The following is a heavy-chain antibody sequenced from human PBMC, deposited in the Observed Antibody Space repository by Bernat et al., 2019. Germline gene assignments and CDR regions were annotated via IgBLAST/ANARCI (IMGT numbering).Heavy chain of an antibody. CDR1: GFTFSSYE. V-gene: IGHV3-48*03. CDR2: SSSSGSTI. D-gene: IGHD6-19*01. J-gene: IGHJ4*02. CDR3: ARDSGGWVYFDY. Sequence: EVQLVESGGGLVQPGGSLRLSCAASGFTFSSYEMNWVRQAPGKGLEWVSYSSSSGSTIYYADSVKGRFTISRDNAKNSLCLQMNSLRAEDTAVYYCARDSGGWVYFDYWGQGTLVTVSS.